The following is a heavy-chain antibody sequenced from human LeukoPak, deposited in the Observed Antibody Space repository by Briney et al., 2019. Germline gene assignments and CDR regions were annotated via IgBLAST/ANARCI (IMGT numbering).Heavy chain of an antibody. CDR3: ARLPRPKYYYGSGSYFT. D-gene: IGHD3-10*01. CDR2: IYPGDSDT. Sequence: GESLKISCKGSGYSFTSYWIGWVRQMPGKGLEWMGIIYPGDSDTRYSPSFQGQVTISADKSISTAYLQWSSLKASDTAMYYCARLPRPKYYYGSGSYFTWGQGTLVTVSS. J-gene: IGHJ5*02. V-gene: IGHV5-51*01. CDR1: GYSFTSYW.